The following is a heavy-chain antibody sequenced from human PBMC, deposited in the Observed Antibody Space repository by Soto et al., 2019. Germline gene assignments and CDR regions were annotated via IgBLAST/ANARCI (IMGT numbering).Heavy chain of an antibody. J-gene: IGHJ3*02. Sequence: PGGSLRLSCAASGFTFSNAWMNWVRQAPGKGLEWVGRIKSKTDGGTTDYAAPVKGRFTISRDDSKNTLYLQMNSLKTEDTAVYYCTTNPDWGYMALFFDIWGQGTMVTVSS. D-gene: IGHD2-8*02. V-gene: IGHV3-15*07. CDR2: IKSKTDGGTT. CDR3: TTNPDWGYMALFFDI. CDR1: GFTFSNAW.